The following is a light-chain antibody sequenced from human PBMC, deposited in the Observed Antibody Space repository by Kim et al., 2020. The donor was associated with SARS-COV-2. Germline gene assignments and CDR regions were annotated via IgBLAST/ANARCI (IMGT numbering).Light chain of an antibody. Sequence: DIQMTQSPSSLSASVGDRVTITCRTTQSISSHLNWYQQKPGRAPKLLISAASTLQGGVPSRFSGSGSETDFTLTISSLQPEDFATYFCQQSYITPFTIGPGTTVDIK. CDR1: QSISSH. CDR3: QQSYITPFT. CDR2: AAS. V-gene: IGKV1-39*01. J-gene: IGKJ3*01.